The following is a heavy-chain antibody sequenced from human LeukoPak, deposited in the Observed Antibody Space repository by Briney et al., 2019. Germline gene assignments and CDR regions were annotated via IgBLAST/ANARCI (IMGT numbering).Heavy chain of an antibody. CDR1: GDSISSSY. Sequence: PSETLSLTCTVSGDSISSSYWNWIRQPPGKGLEWIGYFYYSWSTNYNPSLKSRVTISVDTSRNQFSLKLSSVTAADTAVYYCARHANAYSSSWFDYWGQGTLVTVSS. CDR2: FYYSWST. D-gene: IGHD6-13*01. CDR3: ARHANAYSSSWFDY. J-gene: IGHJ4*02. V-gene: IGHV4-59*08.